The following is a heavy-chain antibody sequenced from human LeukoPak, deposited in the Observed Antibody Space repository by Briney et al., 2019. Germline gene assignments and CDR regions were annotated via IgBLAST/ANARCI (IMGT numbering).Heavy chain of an antibody. J-gene: IGHJ3*02. Sequence: SVKVSCKASGGTFSSYAISWVRQAPGQGLEWMGGIIHIFGTANYAQKFQGRVTITTDESTSTAYMELSSLRSEDTAVYYCARDKGDGDAFDIWGQGTMVTVSS. CDR1: GGTFSSYA. D-gene: IGHD5-24*01. CDR2: IIHIFGTA. V-gene: IGHV1-69*05. CDR3: ARDKGDGDAFDI.